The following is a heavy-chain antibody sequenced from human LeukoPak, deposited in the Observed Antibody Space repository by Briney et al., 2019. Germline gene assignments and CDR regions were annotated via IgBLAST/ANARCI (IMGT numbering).Heavy chain of an antibody. CDR2: IYYSGST. J-gene: IGHJ4*02. D-gene: IGHD5-12*01. CDR1: GGSISSGGYY. V-gene: IGHV4-31*03. CDR3: ARTRGYSGYEDFDY. Sequence: SETLSLTCTVSGGSISSGGYYWSWIRQHPGKGLEWIGYIYYSGSTYYNPSLKSRVTISVDTSKNQFSLKLSSVTAAATAVYYCARTRGYSGYEDFDYWGQGTLVTVSS.